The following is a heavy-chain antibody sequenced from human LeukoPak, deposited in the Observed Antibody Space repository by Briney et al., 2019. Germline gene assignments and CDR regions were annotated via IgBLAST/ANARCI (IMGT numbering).Heavy chain of an antibody. V-gene: IGHV5-51*01. D-gene: IGHD4-17*01. CDR2: IYPGDSDT. CDR3: ARCNTVTTLDS. J-gene: IGHJ4*02. CDR1: GYSFSSYW. Sequence: GESLKISCKGSGYSFSSYWIGWVRQMPGKGLEWMGIIYPGDSDTRYSPSFQGQVTISVDKSISTAYLQWSSLKASDTAMYYCARCNTVTTLDSWGQGTLVTVSP.